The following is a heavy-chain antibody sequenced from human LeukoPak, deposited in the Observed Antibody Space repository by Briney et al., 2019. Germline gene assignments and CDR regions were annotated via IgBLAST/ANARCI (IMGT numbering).Heavy chain of an antibody. CDR2: ISKDCGGT. D-gene: IGHD3-22*01. V-gene: IGHV3-23*01. CDR3: AKGSSGYFADL. Sequence: PGGSLRLSCAASGFIFNNYGLIWVRQAPGKGLEGVSAISKDCGGTQYADFVEGRFTISRDNSKNTLFLQMSSLRAEDTALYYCAKGSSGYFADLWGQGTLVTVSS. J-gene: IGHJ5*02. CDR1: GFIFNNYG.